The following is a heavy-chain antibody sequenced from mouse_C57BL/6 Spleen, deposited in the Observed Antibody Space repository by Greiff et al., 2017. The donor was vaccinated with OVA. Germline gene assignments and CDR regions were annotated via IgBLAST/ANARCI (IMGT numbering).Heavy chain of an antibody. D-gene: IGHD1-1*01. CDR2: IRSKSNNYAT. Sequence: DVMLVESGGGLVQPKGSLKLSCAASGFSFNTYAMNWVRQAPGKGLEWVARIRSKSNNYATYYADSVKDRFTISRDDSESMLYLQMNNLKTEDTAMYYCVRQGITTAVGDYYAMDYWGQGTSVTVSS. CDR1: GFSFNTYA. CDR3: VRQGITTAVGDYYAMDY. J-gene: IGHJ4*01. V-gene: IGHV10-1*01.